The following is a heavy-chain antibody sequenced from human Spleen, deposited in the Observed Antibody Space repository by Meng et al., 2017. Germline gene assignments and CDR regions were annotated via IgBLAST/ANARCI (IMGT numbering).Heavy chain of an antibody. D-gene: IGHD3-22*01. Sequence: SVKVSCKALGGIFSNYVIGWVRQAPGQGLEWMGGINAVFGTTNYAQKFQDRVTITSDESTSTVYMELTRLTSEDTAVYFCARDYYDSSGYVDDYWGQGTLVTVSS. J-gene: IGHJ4*02. CDR3: ARDYYDSSGYVDDY. V-gene: IGHV1-69*13. CDR2: INAVFGTT. CDR1: GGIFSNYV.